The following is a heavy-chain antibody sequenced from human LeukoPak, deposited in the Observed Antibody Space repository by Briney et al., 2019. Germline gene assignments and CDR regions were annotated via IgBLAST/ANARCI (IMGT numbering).Heavy chain of an antibody. CDR2: IKQDGSEK. CDR3: ARDPPEGGSYGLRNDY. CDR1: GFTFSSYW. D-gene: IGHD5-18*01. J-gene: IGHJ4*02. V-gene: IGHV3-7*01. Sequence: GGSLRLSCAASGFTFSSYWMSWVRQAPGKGLEWVANIKQDGSEKYYVDSVKGRFTISRDNPKNSLYLQMNSLRPEDTAVYFCARDPPEGGSYGLRNDYWGQGTLVTVSS.